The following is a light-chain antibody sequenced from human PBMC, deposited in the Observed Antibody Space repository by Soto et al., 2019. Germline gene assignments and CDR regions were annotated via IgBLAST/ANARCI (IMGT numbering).Light chain of an antibody. V-gene: IGLV2-23*02. J-gene: IGLJ1*01. CDR1: SSDVGSYNL. CDR3: CSYAGSSTYV. Sequence: QSALTQPASVSGSLGQSITISCTGKSSDVGSYNLVSWYQQHPGKAPKLMIYEVSKRPSGVSNRFSGSKSGNTASLTISGLQAEDEADYYCCSYAGSSTYVFGTGTKVTVL. CDR2: EVS.